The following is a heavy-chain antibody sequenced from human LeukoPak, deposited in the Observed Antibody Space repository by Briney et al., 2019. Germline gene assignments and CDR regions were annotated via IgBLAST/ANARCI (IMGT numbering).Heavy chain of an antibody. CDR3: AKDARYGSS. D-gene: IGHD6-13*01. V-gene: IGHV3-53*01. CDR2: IYDAGST. Sequence: GGSLRLSCAASGSTVSSYFMSWVRQAPGKGLEWVSVIYDAGSTDYADSVKGRFTISRDNSKNTLYVQMNSLRAGDTAVYYCAKDARYGSSWGHGTMVTVSS. CDR1: GSTVSSYF. J-gene: IGHJ3*01.